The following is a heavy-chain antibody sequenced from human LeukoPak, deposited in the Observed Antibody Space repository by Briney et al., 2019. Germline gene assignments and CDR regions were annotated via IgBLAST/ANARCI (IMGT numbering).Heavy chain of an antibody. Sequence: KTSESLSLTCTVSGGSISSYYWSWIRQPPGRGLEWIGYIYYSGSTNYNPSLKSRVTISVDTSKNQFSLKLSSVTAADTAVYYCAREDGSSWSSFDYWGQGTLVTVSS. J-gene: IGHJ4*02. CDR1: GGSISSYY. CDR2: IYYSGST. D-gene: IGHD6-13*01. V-gene: IGHV4-59*01. CDR3: AREDGSSWSSFDY.